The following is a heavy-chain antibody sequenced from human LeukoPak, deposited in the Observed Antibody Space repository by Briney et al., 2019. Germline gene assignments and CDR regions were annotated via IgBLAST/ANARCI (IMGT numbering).Heavy chain of an antibody. V-gene: IGHV3-7*05. CDR3: ARLGYPSGMDV. J-gene: IGHJ6*02. D-gene: IGHD2-15*01. CDR2: IIQDGSEK. Sequence: GGSLRLSCAASGFTSSSYWMGWVRQAPGKGLEWVANIIQDGSEKYYVDSVKGRFTISRDNAKNSLYLQMNSLRVEDTAVYYCARLGYPSGMDVWGQGPRSPSP. CDR1: GFTSSSYW.